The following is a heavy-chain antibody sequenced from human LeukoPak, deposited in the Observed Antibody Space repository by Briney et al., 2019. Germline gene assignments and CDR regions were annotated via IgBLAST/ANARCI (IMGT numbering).Heavy chain of an antibody. CDR2: ISSSGSTI. D-gene: IGHD3-3*01. CDR1: GFSFSSYD. J-gene: IGHJ4*02. CDR3: ARVGYDFWSGYSSYYFDY. V-gene: IGHV3-48*03. Sequence: GGSLRLSCAASGFSFSSYDMNWVRQAPGKGLEWVSYISSSGSTIYYADSVKGRFTISRDNAKNSLYLQMNSLRAEDTAVYYCARVGYDFWSGYSSYYFDYWGQGTLVTVSS.